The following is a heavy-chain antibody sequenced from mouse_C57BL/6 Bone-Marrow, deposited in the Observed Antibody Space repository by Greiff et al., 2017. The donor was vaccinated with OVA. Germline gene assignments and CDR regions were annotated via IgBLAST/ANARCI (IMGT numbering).Heavy chain of an antibody. D-gene: IGHD2-2*01. J-gene: IGHJ3*01. CDR2: ISSGGSYT. CDR1: GFTFSSYG. V-gene: IGHV5-6*01. CDR3: ARQEYGSWFAY. Sequence: EVMLVESGGDLVKPGGSLKLSCAASGFTFSSYGMSWVRQTPDKRLEWVATISSGGSYTYYPDSVKGRFTISRDNAKNTLYLQMSRLKSEDTAMYYCARQEYGSWFAYWGQGTLVTVSA.